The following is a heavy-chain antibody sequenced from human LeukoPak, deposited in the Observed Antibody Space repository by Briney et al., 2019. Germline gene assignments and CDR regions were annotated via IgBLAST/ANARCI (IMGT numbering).Heavy chain of an antibody. CDR2: INHSGST. Sequence: SETLSLTCAVYGGSFSGYYWSWIRQPPGKGLGWIGEINHSGSTNYNPSLKSRVTISVDTSKNQFSLKLSSVTAADTAVYYCARGMGYSYGFRRATDAFDIWGQGTMVTVSS. CDR3: ARGMGYSYGFRRATDAFDI. J-gene: IGHJ3*02. D-gene: IGHD5-18*01. CDR1: GGSFSGYY. V-gene: IGHV4-34*01.